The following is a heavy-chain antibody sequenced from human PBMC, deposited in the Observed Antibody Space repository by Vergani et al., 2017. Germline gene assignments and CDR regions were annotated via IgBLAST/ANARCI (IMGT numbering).Heavy chain of an antibody. D-gene: IGHD2-21*01. J-gene: IGHJ5*02. Sequence: QVQLVQSGAEVKKPGASVKVSCKASGYTFTGYYMHWVRQAPGQGLGWMGWINPNSGGTNYAQKFPGRVTMTRDTSISTAYMELSRLRSDDTAVYCCAREGRGIVVTTNWFDPWGQGTLVTVSS. CDR2: INPNSGGT. CDR1: GYTFTGYY. V-gene: IGHV1-2*02. CDR3: AREGRGIVVTTNWFDP.